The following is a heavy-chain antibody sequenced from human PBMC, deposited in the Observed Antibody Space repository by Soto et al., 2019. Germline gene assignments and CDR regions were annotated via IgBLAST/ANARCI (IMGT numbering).Heavy chain of an antibody. CDR1: GFTFSNAW. J-gene: IGHJ5*02. Sequence: EVQLVESGGGLVKPGGSLRLSCTASGFTFSNAWMSWVRQAPGKGLEWVSIISGSGDSTYYADSVKGRFTISRDNTKNTLYLQMNSLRAEDTAVYYCANKFFSGSGSYRGWFDPWGQGTLVTVSS. CDR2: ISGSGDST. CDR3: ANKFFSGSGSYRGWFDP. D-gene: IGHD3-10*01. V-gene: IGHV3-23*04.